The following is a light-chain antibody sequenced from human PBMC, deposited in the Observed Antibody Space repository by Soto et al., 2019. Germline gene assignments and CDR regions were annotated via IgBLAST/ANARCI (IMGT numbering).Light chain of an antibody. V-gene: IGLV2-14*03. CDR2: DVY. J-gene: IGLJ1*01. Sequence: QSVLTQPASVSGSPGQSTTISCTGTSSDVGSYNYVSWHQQHPGRAPKLIIYDVYNRPSGVSHRFSGSKTGNTASLIISGLQAEDEADYYCSSYTSTTSYVFGSGTKLTVL. CDR3: SSYTSTTSYV. CDR1: SSDVGSYNY.